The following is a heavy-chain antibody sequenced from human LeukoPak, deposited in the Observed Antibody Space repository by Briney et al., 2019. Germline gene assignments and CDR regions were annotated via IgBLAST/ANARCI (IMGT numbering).Heavy chain of an antibody. CDR2: INHSGST. J-gene: IGHJ4*02. D-gene: IGHD1-26*01. CDR1: GGSFSGYY. CDR3: ARGYPELGSDY. Sequence: SETLSLTCAVYGGSFSGYYWSWIRQPPGKGLEWIGEINHSGSTNYNPSLTSRVTISVDTSKNQFSLKLSSVTAADTAVYYCARGYPELGSDYWGQGTLVTVSS. V-gene: IGHV4-34*01.